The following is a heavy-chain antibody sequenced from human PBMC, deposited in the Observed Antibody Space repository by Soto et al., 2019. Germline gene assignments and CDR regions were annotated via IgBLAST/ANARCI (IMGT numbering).Heavy chain of an antibody. CDR2: IYPGDSDT. CDR3: ARPANIFDFDN. J-gene: IGHJ4*01. V-gene: IGHV5-51*01. CDR1: GYIFTNYW. Sequence: GESLKISCKGSGYIFTNYWIGWVRQMPGKGLEWMGIIYPGDSDTRYRPSFQGQVTISADKSISTDYLQWSSLKASDTAMYYCARPANIFDFDNWGHGTLVTVSS. D-gene: IGHD2-21*01.